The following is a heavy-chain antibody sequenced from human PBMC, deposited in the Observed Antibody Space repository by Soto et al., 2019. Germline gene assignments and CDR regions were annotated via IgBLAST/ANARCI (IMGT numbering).Heavy chain of an antibody. CDR3: AKDDFTDRGDDYFDY. J-gene: IGHJ4*02. V-gene: IGHV3-23*01. Sequence: LRLSCAAYGFSFTNFAMSWVRQAPGKGLEWVAGIGASGDITWYADSVKGRLSISRDNSKNTLYLQLNSLRFEDTAVYYCAKDDFTDRGDDYFDYWGPGTLVTVSS. CDR2: IGASGDIT. D-gene: IGHD2-21*02. CDR1: GFSFTNFA.